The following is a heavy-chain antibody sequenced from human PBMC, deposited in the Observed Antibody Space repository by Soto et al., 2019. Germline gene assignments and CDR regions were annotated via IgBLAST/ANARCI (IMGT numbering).Heavy chain of an antibody. Sequence: TLSLTRTVSGGSISSSSYYWGWIRQPPGKGLEWIGSIYYSGSTYYNPSLKSRVTISVDTSKNQFSLKLSSVTAADTAVYYCARHRGMRLWFGELVPSRPGWDYYYYYGMDVWGQGTTVTVSS. J-gene: IGHJ6*02. CDR1: GGSISSSSYY. CDR2: IYYSGST. V-gene: IGHV4-39*01. D-gene: IGHD3-10*01. CDR3: ARHRGMRLWFGELVPSRPGWDYYYYYGMDV.